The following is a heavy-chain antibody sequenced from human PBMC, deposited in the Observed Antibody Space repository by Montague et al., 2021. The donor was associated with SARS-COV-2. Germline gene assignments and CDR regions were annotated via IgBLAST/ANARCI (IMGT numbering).Heavy chain of an antibody. CDR1: GGSISSDNW. J-gene: IGHJ5*02. CDR3: ALLLGGARFDP. D-gene: IGHD2-15*01. V-gene: IGHV4-4*02. Sequence: SETLSLTCTVSGGSISSDNWWTWVRQPPGKGLEWIGEIYHSGTTNYNPSLQSRVTISVDKSRNHLSLNLRSVTAADTDVYYCALLLGGARFDPWGQGILVTVSS. CDR2: IYHSGTT.